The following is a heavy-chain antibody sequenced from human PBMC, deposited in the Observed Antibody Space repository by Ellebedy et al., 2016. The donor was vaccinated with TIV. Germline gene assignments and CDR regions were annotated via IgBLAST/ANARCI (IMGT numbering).Heavy chain of an antibody. V-gene: IGHV3-21*01. Sequence: GESLKISXAASGFTFSSYSMNWVRQAPGKGLEWVSSISSSSSYIYYADSVKGRFTISRDNAKNSLYLQMNSLRAEDTAVYYCAREGRYCSGGSCYSSYWGQGTLVTVSS. J-gene: IGHJ4*02. D-gene: IGHD2-15*01. CDR3: AREGRYCSGGSCYSSY. CDR1: GFTFSSYS. CDR2: ISSSSSYI.